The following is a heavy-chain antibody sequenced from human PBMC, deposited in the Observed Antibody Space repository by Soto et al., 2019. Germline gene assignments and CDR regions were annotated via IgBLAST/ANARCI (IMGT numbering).Heavy chain of an antibody. V-gene: IGHV2-5*02. CDR2: IYWDDDK. Sequence: QITLKESGPTLVKPTQTLTLTCTFSGFSLSTYGMGMGWIRQPPGKAPEWLSVIYWDDDKRSSPSLKIRLTITTATSKTQVVLPMTAVDPVDTTTYYCAHVFCRGINDDFDYWGQGSLVTASS. CDR1: GFSLSTYGMG. J-gene: IGHJ4*02. CDR3: AHVFCRGINDDFDY. D-gene: IGHD2-21*01.